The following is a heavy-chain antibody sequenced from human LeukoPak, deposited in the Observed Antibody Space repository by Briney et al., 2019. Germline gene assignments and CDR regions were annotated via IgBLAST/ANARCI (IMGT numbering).Heavy chain of an antibody. CDR2: INSDGSTT. Sequence: GGSLRLSCAASGFTFSGYWMHWVRQAPGTGLVWVSVINSDGSTTRYADSVRGRFTISRDNAKNTLYLQMNSLRAEDTAVYYCANTYGSWGNFDTWGQGTLVTVSS. CDR3: ANTYGSWGNFDT. V-gene: IGHV3-74*01. J-gene: IGHJ4*02. CDR1: GFTFSGYW. D-gene: IGHD3-10*01.